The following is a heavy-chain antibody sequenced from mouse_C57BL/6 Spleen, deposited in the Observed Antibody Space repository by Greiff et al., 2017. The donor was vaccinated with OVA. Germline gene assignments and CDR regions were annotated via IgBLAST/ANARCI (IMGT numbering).Heavy chain of an antibody. CDR2: IHPNSGST. D-gene: IGHD1-1*01. Sequence: QVQLQQPGAELVKPGASVKLSCKASGYTFTSYWMHWVKQRPGPGLEWIGMIHPNSGSTNYNEKFKSKATLTVDKSSSTAYMQLSSLTSEDSAVYYCARMTTVVAYYFDYWGQGTTLTVSS. CDR1: GYTFTSYW. CDR3: ARMTTVVAYYFDY. V-gene: IGHV1-64*01. J-gene: IGHJ2*01.